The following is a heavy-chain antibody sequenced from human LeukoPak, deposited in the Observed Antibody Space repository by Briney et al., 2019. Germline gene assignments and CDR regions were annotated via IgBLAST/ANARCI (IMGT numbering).Heavy chain of an antibody. V-gene: IGHV1-18*01. J-gene: IGHJ4*02. CDR3: ARHYYDSGGYNSAFDY. Sequence: ASVKVSCKASGYTFTTYGFSWMRQAPGQGLEWMGWINPYNGNTNYAQKLQGRVTMTTDTSTGTAYMELRSLRSDDTAVYYCARHYYDSGGYNSAFDYWGQGTLVTVSS. CDR1: GYTFTTYG. CDR2: INPYNGNT. D-gene: IGHD3-22*01.